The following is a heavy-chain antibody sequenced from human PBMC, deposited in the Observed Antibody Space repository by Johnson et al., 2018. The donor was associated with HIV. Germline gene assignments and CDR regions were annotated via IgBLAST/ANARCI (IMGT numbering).Heavy chain of an antibody. CDR1: GFTFSTYG. CDR2: ISYDGSYK. D-gene: IGHD6-13*01. CDR3: VRPTRSSIAATGDDAFDI. Sequence: QVQLVESGGGVVQPGRSLRLSCAASGFTFSTYGMHWVRQAPGKRLGWVAFISYDGSYKYYADSVKGRFNISRDNSKNTLYLQMNSRRAEDTAAYYCVRPTRSSIAATGDDAFDIWGQGTMVTVSS. V-gene: IGHV3-30*03. J-gene: IGHJ3*02.